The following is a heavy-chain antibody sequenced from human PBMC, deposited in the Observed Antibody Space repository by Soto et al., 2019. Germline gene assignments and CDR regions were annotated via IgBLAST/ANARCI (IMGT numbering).Heavy chain of an antibody. V-gene: IGHV3-23*01. CDR1: GFTFSSYA. CDR3: AKNRDGYNSVDY. CDR2: ISGSGGST. J-gene: IGHJ4*02. Sequence: GGSLRLSCAASGFTFSSYAISWVRQAPGKGLEWVSAISGSGGSTYYADSVKGRFTISRDNSKNTLYLQMNSLRAEDTAVYYCAKNRDGYNSVDYWGQGTLVTVSS. D-gene: IGHD5-12*01.